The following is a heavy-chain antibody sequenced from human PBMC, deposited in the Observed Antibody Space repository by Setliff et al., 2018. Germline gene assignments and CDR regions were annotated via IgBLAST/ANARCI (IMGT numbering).Heavy chain of an antibody. J-gene: IGHJ3*02. V-gene: IGHV5-51*01. CDR3: ARQAISGSDAFDI. CDR2: IYPGDSDT. CDR1: GYTFTNYW. Sequence: GESLKISCKGSGYTFTNYWIGWVRQMPGKGLEWMGIIYPGDSDTRYSPSSQGQVTISADKSISIAYLQWSSLKASDTAMYYCARQAISGSDAFDIWGQGTLVT. D-gene: IGHD3-3*01.